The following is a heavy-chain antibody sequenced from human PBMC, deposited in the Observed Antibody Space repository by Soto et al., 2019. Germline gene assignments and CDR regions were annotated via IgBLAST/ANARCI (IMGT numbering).Heavy chain of an antibody. Sequence: GGSLRLSCAASGFTFSSYAMHWVRQAPGKGLEWVAVISYDGSNKYYADSAKGRFTISRDNSKNTLYLQMNSLRAEDTAVYYCARATPIRYWGQGTLVTVSS. CDR3: ARATPIRY. J-gene: IGHJ4*02. V-gene: IGHV3-30-3*01. CDR2: ISYDGSNK. CDR1: GFTFSSYA. D-gene: IGHD3-3*02.